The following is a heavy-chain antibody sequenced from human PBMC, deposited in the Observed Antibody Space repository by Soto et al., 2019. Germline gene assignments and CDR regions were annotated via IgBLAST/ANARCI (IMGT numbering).Heavy chain of an antibody. J-gene: IGHJ4*02. Sequence: EVQLVESGGGLVQPGGSLRLSCVASGFTFSAYWMTWVRHAPGKGLEWLANIKQEGSETHDLDGRFAISRDNAKNSLYLHLSSLRAEDTAVYYCARLRGDYFDNWGQGTLVTVSS. V-gene: IGHV3-7*01. CDR3: ARLRGDYFDN. CDR2: IKQEGSET. CDR1: GFTFSAYW.